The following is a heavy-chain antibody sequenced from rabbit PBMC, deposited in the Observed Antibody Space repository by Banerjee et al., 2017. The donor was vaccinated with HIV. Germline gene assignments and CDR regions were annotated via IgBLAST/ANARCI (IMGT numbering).Heavy chain of an antibody. Sequence: QEQLVASGGGLVQPGRSLTLSCKASGFSFSHTYVMCWVRRAPGKGLEWIACINTSTGNTVYASWAKGRFTISKTSSTTVTLQMTSLTAADTATYFCARDRGVMPAFNLWGQGTLVTVS. J-gene: IGHJ4*01. CDR3: ARDRGVMPAFNL. V-gene: IGHV1S45*01. CDR1: GFSFSHTYV. CDR2: INTSTGNT.